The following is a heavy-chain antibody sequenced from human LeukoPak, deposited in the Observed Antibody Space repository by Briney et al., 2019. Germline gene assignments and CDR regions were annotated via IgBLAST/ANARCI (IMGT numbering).Heavy chain of an antibody. J-gene: IGHJ4*02. D-gene: IGHD6-13*01. V-gene: IGHV3-48*04. CDR3: ATASGSWYRYYFDN. CDR1: GFTFSSYA. Sequence: GSLGLSCAASGFTFSSYAMSWVRQAPGKGLEWVSYISSTSNMIYYADSVRGRFTISRDNAENSLYLQMNSLRAEDTAVYYCATASGSWYRYYFDNWGQGTLVTVSS. CDR2: ISSTSNMI.